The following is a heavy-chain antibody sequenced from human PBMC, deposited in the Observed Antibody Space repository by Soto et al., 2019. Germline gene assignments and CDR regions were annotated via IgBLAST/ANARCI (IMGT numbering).Heavy chain of an antibody. J-gene: IGHJ4*02. CDR3: ADGGEWSFNFVY. D-gene: IGHD3-3*01. V-gene: IGHV3-23*01. CDR2: ISVSGDNT. CDR1: GFTFSTYA. Sequence: AGGSLRLSCAASGFTFSTYAMSWVRQAPGKGLEWVSGISVSGDNTYYADSVKGRFTISRDNSKNTLYLQMNNLRAEDTAVYYCADGGEWSFNFVYWGQGTQVTVSS.